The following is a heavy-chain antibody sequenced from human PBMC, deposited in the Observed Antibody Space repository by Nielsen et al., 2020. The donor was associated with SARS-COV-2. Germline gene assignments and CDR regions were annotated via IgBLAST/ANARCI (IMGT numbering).Heavy chain of an antibody. Sequence: GESLKISCAASGFTFSSYGMHWVRQAAGKGLEWVAGISDDGNDQNYAEFVEGRLTISRDNSKNTLFLEMNSPRAEDTAVYYCAKVWWAETDAFDFWGQGTTVTVSS. CDR3: AKVWWAETDAFDF. CDR2: ISDDGNDQ. J-gene: IGHJ3*01. V-gene: IGHV3-30*18. CDR1: GFTFSSYG. D-gene: IGHD2-21*01.